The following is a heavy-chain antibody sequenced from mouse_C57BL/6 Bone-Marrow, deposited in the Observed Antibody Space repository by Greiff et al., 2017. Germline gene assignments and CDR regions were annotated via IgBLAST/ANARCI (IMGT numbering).Heavy chain of an antibody. CDR2: IGPSDSYT. CDR1: GYTFTSYW. J-gene: IGHJ3*01. D-gene: IGHD1-1*01. CDR3: ARGTTVAAY. V-gene: IGHV1-69*01. Sequence: QVQLQQPGAELVMPGASVKLSCKASGYTFTSYWMHWVKQRPGQGLEWIGEIGPSDSYTNYNQQFKGKSTLTVDKSSSTAYMQLSSLTSEYSAVYYCARGTTVAAYWGQGTLVTVSA.